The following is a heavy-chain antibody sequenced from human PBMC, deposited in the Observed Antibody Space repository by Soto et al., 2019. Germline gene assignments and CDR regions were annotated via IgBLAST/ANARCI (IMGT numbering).Heavy chain of an antibody. Sequence: SETLSLTCTVSGGSISSYYWSWIRQPPGKGLEWIGYIYYSGSTNYNPSLKSRVTISVDTSKNQFSLKLSSVTAADTAVYYCARDRGYGVYDAFDIWGQGTMVTVSS. J-gene: IGHJ3*02. CDR3: ARDRGYGVYDAFDI. CDR2: IYYSGST. D-gene: IGHD4-17*01. V-gene: IGHV4-59*01. CDR1: GGSISSYY.